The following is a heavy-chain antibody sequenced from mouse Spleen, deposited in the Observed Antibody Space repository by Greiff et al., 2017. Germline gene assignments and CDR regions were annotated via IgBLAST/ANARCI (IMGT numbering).Heavy chain of an antibody. D-gene: IGHD2-4*01. Sequence: VQLQQPGAELVKPGASVKLSCKASGYTFTSYWMQWVKQRPGQGLEWIGEIDPSDSYTNYNQKFKGKATLTVDTSSSTAYMQLSSLTSEDSAVYYCARSIYYDYDGDYWGQGTTLTVSS. CDR1: GYTFTSYW. CDR3: ARSIYYDYDGDY. CDR2: IDPSDSYT. V-gene: IGHV1-50*01. J-gene: IGHJ2*01.